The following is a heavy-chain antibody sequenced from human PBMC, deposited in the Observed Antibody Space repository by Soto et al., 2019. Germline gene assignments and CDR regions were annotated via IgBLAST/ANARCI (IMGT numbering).Heavy chain of an antibody. V-gene: IGHV3-23*01. CDR3: AKEGASSWYFFDY. D-gene: IGHD6-13*01. CDR2: ISGSGGGA. CDR1: GFTFSNYA. J-gene: IGHJ4*02. Sequence: EVQLLESGENLVQPGGSLRLSCAASGFTFSNYAMNCVRQPPGKGLEWVSTISGSGGGAYYADSVKGRFTNTRDNSKNTLYLQMNSLRGEDTAVYYCAKEGASSWYFFDYWGQGTLVTVSS.